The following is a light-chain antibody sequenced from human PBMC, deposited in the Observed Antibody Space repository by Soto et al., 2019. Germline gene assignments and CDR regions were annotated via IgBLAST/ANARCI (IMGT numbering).Light chain of an antibody. Sequence: QSALTQPASVSGSPGQPITISCTGTSSDVGRYDFVSWYQQHPGKVPKHILYDVANRPSGVSDRFSGSKSGNTASLTISGLQAEDEADYYCCSFTPASTFVFGTGTKLTVL. CDR2: DVA. V-gene: IGLV2-14*03. CDR3: CSFTPASTFV. CDR1: SSDVGRYDF. J-gene: IGLJ1*01.